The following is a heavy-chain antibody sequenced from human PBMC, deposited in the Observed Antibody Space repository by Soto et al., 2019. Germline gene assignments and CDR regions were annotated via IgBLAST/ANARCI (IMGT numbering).Heavy chain of an antibody. CDR1: GFTFNNYA. CDR3: AKSLPSQDNSGWHVWYWYFDL. V-gene: IGHV3-23*01. D-gene: IGHD6-19*01. J-gene: IGHJ2*01. CDR2: ISGSAGKT. Sequence: EVQLLESGGGLVQPGGSLRLSCAASGFTFNNYAMSWVRQAPGKGLEWVSSISGSAGKTYYADSVKGRFTISRDNSKNTLFLQMNSLRAEDTAVYYCAKSLPSQDNSGWHVWYWYFDLWGRGTLVTVSS.